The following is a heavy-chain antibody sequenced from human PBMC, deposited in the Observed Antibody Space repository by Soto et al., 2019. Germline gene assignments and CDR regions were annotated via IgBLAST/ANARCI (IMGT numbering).Heavy chain of an antibody. CDR2: IYYGGST. V-gene: IGHV4-31*03. CDR1: GGSISSGGYY. J-gene: IGHJ4*02. Sequence: QVQLQESGPGLVKPSQTLSLTCTVSGGSISSGGYYWSWIRQHPGKGLEWVGYIYYGGSTYSNPSLNVRVTLSADAAKDQFSRNLCSVTAADTAGDYCARGEGYSYETDYWGQGTLVTVSS. CDR3: ARGEGYSYETDY. D-gene: IGHD5-18*01.